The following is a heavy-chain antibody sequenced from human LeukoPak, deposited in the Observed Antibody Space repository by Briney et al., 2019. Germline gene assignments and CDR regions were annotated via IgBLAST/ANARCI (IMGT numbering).Heavy chain of an antibody. J-gene: IGHJ4*02. Sequence: PVGSLRLSCAASGFTFSSYTMSWVRQAPGKGLKWVSTISTGGGNTYYADSVQGRFTVSRDDSKNTLYLQMNSLRAEDTAVYYCAKDGGLWISAHWGDSWGRGTLVTVSS. V-gene: IGHV3-23*01. CDR3: AKDGGLWISAHWGDS. D-gene: IGHD2-2*03. CDR2: ISTGGGNT. CDR1: GFTFSSYT.